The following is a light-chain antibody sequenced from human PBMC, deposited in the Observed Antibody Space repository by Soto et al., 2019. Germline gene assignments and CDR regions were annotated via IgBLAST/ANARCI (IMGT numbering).Light chain of an antibody. Sequence: EIVLTQSPGTLSLSPGERATLSCRTSQYLSSSYLGWYQQKPGQAPRLLIYGSSSRATGIPDRFSGSGSGTDFTLTISRLEPEDFALYYCQQYSSSPWTFGQGTKVEIK. CDR2: GSS. J-gene: IGKJ1*01. CDR1: QYLSSSY. V-gene: IGKV3-20*01. CDR3: QQYSSSPWT.